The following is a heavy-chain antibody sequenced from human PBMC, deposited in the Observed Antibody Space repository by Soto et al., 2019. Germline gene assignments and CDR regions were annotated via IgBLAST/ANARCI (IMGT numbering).Heavy chain of an antibody. Sequence: PSETLSLTCTASGGSVSSGSYYWSWLRQPPGQGLEWIGYNYYTGTRSYDPSLESRVTISADTSKNQFSRKLSSVTAADRAVYYCARDLRVTIPTRTESAVISRMRRWFDPWGQGTLVTVSS. D-gene: IGHD3-22*01. CDR2: NYYTGTR. V-gene: IGHV4-61*01. CDR3: ARDLRVTIPTRTESAVISRMRRWFDP. J-gene: IGHJ5*02. CDR1: GGSVSSGSYY.